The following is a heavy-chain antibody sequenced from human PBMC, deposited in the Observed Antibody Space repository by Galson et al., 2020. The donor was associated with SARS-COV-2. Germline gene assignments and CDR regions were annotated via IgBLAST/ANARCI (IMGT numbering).Heavy chain of an antibody. CDR1: GFSLSTSGVG. Sequence: SGPTLVKPTQTLTLTCTFSGFSLSTSGVGVGWIRQPPGKALEWLALIYWDDDKRYSPSLKSRLTITKDTSKNQVVLTMTNMDPVDTATYYCAHISKGFRELQSLLFDYWGQGTLVTVSS. D-gene: IGHD3-10*01. J-gene: IGHJ4*02. V-gene: IGHV2-5*02. CDR2: IYWDDDK. CDR3: AHISKGFRELQSLLFDY.